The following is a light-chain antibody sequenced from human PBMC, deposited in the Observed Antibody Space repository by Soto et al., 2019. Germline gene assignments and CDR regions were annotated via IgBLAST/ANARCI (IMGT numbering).Light chain of an antibody. J-gene: IGLJ2*01. CDR2: EVS. CDR1: TSDVGSYNL. V-gene: IGLV2-23*02. Sequence: QSALTQPASVSGSPGQSITISCTGTTSDVGSYNLVSWYQQHPGKAPKLIIYEVSERPSGVSTRFSGSKSGNMASLTISGLHAEDEAQYYCCSYATPRQFGGGTKVTV. CDR3: CSYATPRQ.